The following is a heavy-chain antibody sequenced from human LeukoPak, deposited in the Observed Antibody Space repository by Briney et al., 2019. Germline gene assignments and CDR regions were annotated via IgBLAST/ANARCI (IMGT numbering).Heavy chain of an antibody. CDR3: VRDRSGSYPYYFDF. Sequence: GGSLRLSCAASGFSFSSYGMHWVRQAPGKGPEWVAVISYDGSNKYYADSVKGRFTISRDNAKNSLYLEMNSLRAEDTAVYYCVRDRSGSYPYYFDFWGQGTLLTASS. CDR2: ISYDGSNK. J-gene: IGHJ4*02. CDR1: GFSFSSYG. D-gene: IGHD1-26*01. V-gene: IGHV3-30*03.